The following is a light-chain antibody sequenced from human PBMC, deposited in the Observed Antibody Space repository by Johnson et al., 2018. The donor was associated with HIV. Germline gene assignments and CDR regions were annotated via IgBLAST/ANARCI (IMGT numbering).Light chain of an antibody. J-gene: IGLJ1*01. CDR3: GTWDSSLSVYV. V-gene: IGLV1-51*01. CDR1: SSNIGKNY. Sequence: QSVLTQPPSVSAAARQKVTISCSGSSSNIGKNYVSWYRHLPGTAPKILIYDNKKRPSGISDRFSGSKSGTSVTLAITGLQPGDEADYYCGTWDSSLSVYVFGTGTKVTVL. CDR2: DNK.